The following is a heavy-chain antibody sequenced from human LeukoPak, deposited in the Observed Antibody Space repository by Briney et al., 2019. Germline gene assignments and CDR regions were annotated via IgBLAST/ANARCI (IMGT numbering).Heavy chain of an antibody. CDR1: GGSISSSNW. V-gene: IGHV4-4*02. J-gene: IGHJ3*02. Sequence: SETLSLTCAVSGGSISSSNWWSWVRQPPGKGLEWIGEIYHSGSTYYNPSLKSRVTISVDTSKHQFSLKLSSVPAADTAVYYCARAATHGWGSYYIVRAFDIWGQGTMVTVSS. CDR2: IYHSGST. D-gene: IGHD3-10*01. CDR3: ARAATHGWGSYYIVRAFDI.